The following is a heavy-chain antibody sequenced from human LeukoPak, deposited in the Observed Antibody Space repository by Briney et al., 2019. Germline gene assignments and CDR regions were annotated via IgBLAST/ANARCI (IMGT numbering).Heavy chain of an antibody. Sequence: SETLSLTCTVSGGSISSYYWSWIRQPPGKGLEWIGYIYYSGSTNYNPSLKSRVTISVDTSKNQFSLKLSSVTAADTAVYYCARHAYYDFWSGHNFDYWGQGTLVTVSS. D-gene: IGHD3-3*01. CDR2: IYYSGST. CDR1: GGSISSYY. J-gene: IGHJ4*02. CDR3: ARHAYYDFWSGHNFDY. V-gene: IGHV4-59*08.